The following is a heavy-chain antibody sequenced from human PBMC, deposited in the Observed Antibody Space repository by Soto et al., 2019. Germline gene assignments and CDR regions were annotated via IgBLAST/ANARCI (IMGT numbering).Heavy chain of an antibody. Sequence: PSETLSLTCTVSGGSISGYYWSWIRQPPGKGLEWIGYMYNTGSTVYNPSFKSRVTISVDTSKNQFSLKLSSVTAADTAVYYCARQFYGSGSRGAFDIWGQGTTVTVSS. J-gene: IGHJ3*02. CDR1: GGSISGYY. V-gene: IGHV4-59*08. CDR3: ARQFYGSGSRGAFDI. D-gene: IGHD3-10*01. CDR2: MYNTGST.